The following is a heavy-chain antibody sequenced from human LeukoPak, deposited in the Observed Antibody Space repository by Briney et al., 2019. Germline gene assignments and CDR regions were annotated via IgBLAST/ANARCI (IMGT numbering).Heavy chain of an antibody. Sequence: GGSLRLSCAASGITFSRYWMHWVRQGPGKGLVWVSRINSDGSITEYADSVKGRFTISRDNAKNTLYLQMNSLRDEDTAVYYCARAGYGGNFRNFDYWGQGTLVTVSS. V-gene: IGHV3-74*03. CDR3: ARAGYGGNFRNFDY. CDR1: GITFSRYW. J-gene: IGHJ4*02. CDR2: INSDGSIT. D-gene: IGHD4-23*01.